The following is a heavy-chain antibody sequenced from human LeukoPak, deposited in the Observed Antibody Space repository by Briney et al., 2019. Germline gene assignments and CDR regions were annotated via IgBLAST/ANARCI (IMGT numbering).Heavy chain of an antibody. CDR2: IYYTGIT. CDR3: ARLASL. V-gene: IGHV4-59*08. J-gene: IGHJ4*02. Sequence: PSETLSLTCTVSGASISRYYWSWIRQPPGKGLEWIGYIYYTGITTYNPSLKSRVTISVDRSKNQFFLKLTSVTAADTAVYYCARLASLWGQGTLVIVSS. CDR1: GASISRYY.